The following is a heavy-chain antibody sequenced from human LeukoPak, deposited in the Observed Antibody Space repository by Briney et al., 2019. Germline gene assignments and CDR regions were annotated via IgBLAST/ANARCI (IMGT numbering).Heavy chain of an antibody. CDR3: TRSDDYGDYLVDY. V-gene: IGHV3-21*01. CDR1: GFTFSTYA. J-gene: IGHJ4*02. D-gene: IGHD4-17*01. Sequence: GGSLRLSCAASGFTFSTYAMNWVRQAPGKGLEWVSSITSSSGYIYYADSVRGRFTTARDNAEKSLYLQMNSLGAEDTAVYYCTRSDDYGDYLVDYWGKGALVTVSS. CDR2: ITSSSGYI.